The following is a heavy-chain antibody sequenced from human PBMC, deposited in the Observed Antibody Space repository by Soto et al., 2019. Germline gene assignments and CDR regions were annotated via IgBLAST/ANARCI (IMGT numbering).Heavy chain of an antibody. Sequence: QVQLVQSGTEVKKPGSSVAVSCQASAGTFNNHSLSWVRQAPGQGLEWMGRSIPLLGRADYSQKFQGRLTLTVDKSTSTADMELSSLTSEDTAVYYCVIDLGYFDFWGQGTLVTVSS. J-gene: IGHJ4*02. CDR2: SIPLLGRA. CDR1: AGTFNNHS. CDR3: VIDLGYFDF. V-gene: IGHV1-69*02. D-gene: IGHD2-15*01.